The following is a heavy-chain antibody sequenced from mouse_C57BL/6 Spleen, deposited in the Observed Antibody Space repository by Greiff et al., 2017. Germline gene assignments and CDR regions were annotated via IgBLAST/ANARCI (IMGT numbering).Heavy chain of an antibody. Sequence: EVQGVESGGGLVKPGGSLKLSCAASGFTFSSYAMSWVRQTPEKRLEWVATISDGGSYTYYPDNVKGRFTISRDNAKNNLYLQMSHLKSEDTAMYYCARDSDTVAFDYWGQGTTLTVSS. CDR2: ISDGGSYT. J-gene: IGHJ2*01. V-gene: IGHV5-4*01. CDR3: ARDSDTVAFDY. CDR1: GFTFSSYA. D-gene: IGHD1-1*01.